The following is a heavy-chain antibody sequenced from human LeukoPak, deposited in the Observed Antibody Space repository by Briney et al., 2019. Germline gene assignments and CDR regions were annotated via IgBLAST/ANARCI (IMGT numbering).Heavy chain of an antibody. D-gene: IGHD2-21*01. J-gene: IGHJ2*01. CDR1: GGSISSCY. CDR3: ARDGDWKGYWYFDL. CDR2: MYYSGST. V-gene: IGHV4-59*01. Sequence: SETLSLTCTVSGGSISSCYWSWIRQPPGKGLEWLGYMYYSGSTNYNPSLKSRVSLSVDTSKNQFSLKLTSVTASDTAVYYCARDGDWKGYWYFDLWGRGTLVTVSS.